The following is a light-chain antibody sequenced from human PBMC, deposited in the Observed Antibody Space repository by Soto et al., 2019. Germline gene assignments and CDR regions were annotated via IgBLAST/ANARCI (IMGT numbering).Light chain of an antibody. CDR3: PQNYLPPWT. CDR2: SSS. J-gene: IGKJ1*01. V-gene: IGKV1-39*01. Sequence: DIQMTQSPSSLSASVGDRVTITCRTSQSIRNFLNWYQQKPVTVPKLLISSSSTLESGVQSRFSGGVSGTDFTLTITNLQPEDFATYFCPQNYLPPWTFGPGTRVEIK. CDR1: QSIRNF.